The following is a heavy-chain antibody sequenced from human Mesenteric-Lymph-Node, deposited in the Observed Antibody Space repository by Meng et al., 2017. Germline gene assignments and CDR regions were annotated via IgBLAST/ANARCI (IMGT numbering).Heavy chain of an antibody. CDR1: GGTFSSYA. V-gene: IGHV1-18*01. J-gene: IGHJ4*02. D-gene: IGHD5-18*01. CDR3: ARGRGYNYNYLDY. CDR2: INTYDGNT. Sequence: ASVKVSCKASGGTFSSYAISWVRQAPGQGLEWMGWINTYDGNTNYAQKFQGRVTMATDTSTSTAYMELRSLRSDDTAVYYCARGRGYNYNYLDYWGQETLVTVYS.